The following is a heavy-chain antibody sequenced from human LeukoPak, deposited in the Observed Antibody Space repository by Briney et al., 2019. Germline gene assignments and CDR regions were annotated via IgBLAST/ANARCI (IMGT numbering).Heavy chain of an antibody. V-gene: IGHV3-30*18. D-gene: IGHD6-19*01. J-gene: IGHJ4*02. CDR3: AKVSVAGRTVKYYFDY. Sequence: GGSLRLSCAASGFTFSSYGMHWVRQAPGKGLEWVAVISYDGSNKYYADSVKGRFTISRDNSKNTLYLQMNSLRAEDTAVYYCAKVSVAGRTVKYYFDYWGQGTLVTVSS. CDR2: ISYDGSNK. CDR1: GFTFSSYG.